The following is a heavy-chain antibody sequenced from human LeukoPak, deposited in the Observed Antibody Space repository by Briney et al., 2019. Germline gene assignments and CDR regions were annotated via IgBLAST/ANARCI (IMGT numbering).Heavy chain of an antibody. V-gene: IGHV4-61*02. CDR1: GGSLSSGSYY. J-gene: IGHJ4*02. Sequence: SQTLSLTCTVSGGSLSSGSYYWTWIRQPAGKGLEWIGRIYTSGSTNLNPSLKSRVTISLDTSKNQFSLKLISVTAADTAVYFCARERTDTSMDYWGQGTLVTVSS. CDR2: IYTSGST. CDR3: ARERTDTSMDY. D-gene: IGHD5-18*01.